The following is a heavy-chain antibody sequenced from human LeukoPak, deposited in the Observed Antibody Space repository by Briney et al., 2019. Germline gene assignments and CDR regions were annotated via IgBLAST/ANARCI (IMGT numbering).Heavy chain of an antibody. CDR3: AKGYGGY. J-gene: IGHJ4*02. Sequence: GGSLRLSCAASGLTFTNYAMHWVRQAPGKGLEWVSGISWNSGSIGYADSVKGRFTISRDNAKNSLYLQMNSLRAEDTALYYCAKGYGGYWGQGTLVTVSS. V-gene: IGHV3-9*01. CDR1: GLTFTNYA. D-gene: IGHD3-10*01. CDR2: ISWNSGSI.